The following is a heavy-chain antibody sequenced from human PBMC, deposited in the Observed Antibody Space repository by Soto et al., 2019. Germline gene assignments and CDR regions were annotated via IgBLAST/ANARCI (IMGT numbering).Heavy chain of an antibody. CDR3: ARGAVRRYNWKP. Sequence: GGSLRLSCGASGFTFSSYSMNWVRQAPGKGLEWVSSISSSSSYIYYADSVKGRFTISRDNAKNSLYLQMNSLRAEDTAVYYCARGAVRRYNWKPWGQGTMVTVSS. CDR2: ISSSSSYI. CDR1: GFTFSSYS. V-gene: IGHV3-21*01. J-gene: IGHJ3*01. D-gene: IGHD1-20*01.